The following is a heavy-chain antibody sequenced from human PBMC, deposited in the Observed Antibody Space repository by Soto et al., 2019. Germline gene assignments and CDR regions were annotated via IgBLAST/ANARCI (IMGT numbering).Heavy chain of an antibody. D-gene: IGHD3-9*01. V-gene: IGHV1-46*01. J-gene: IGHJ4*02. CDR3: ASSTNFDWAPYDY. CDR2: INPSGGST. Sequence: QVQLVQSGAEVKKPGASVKVSCKASGYTFTSYYMHWVRQAPGQGLEWMGIINPSGGSTSYAQKFQGRVTMTRDTSTSTAYMELRSLRSDDTAVYYCASSTNFDWAPYDYWGQGTLVTVSS. CDR1: GYTFTSYY.